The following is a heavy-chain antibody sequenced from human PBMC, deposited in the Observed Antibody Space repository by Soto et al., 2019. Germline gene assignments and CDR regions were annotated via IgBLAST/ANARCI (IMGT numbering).Heavy chain of an antibody. Sequence: SGPTLVNPTQTLTVTCTFSGFSLSTSGVGVAWIRQPPGKAPEWLALIYWDGDKRYSPFLKSRLTITKDTSENQVVLTLTNMDPVDTATYYCVHKGGRGAGMDVWGQGTTVTVS. CDR2: IYWDGDK. CDR3: VHKGGRGAGMDV. V-gene: IGHV2-5*02. D-gene: IGHD2-15*01. CDR1: GFSLSTSGVG. J-gene: IGHJ6*02.